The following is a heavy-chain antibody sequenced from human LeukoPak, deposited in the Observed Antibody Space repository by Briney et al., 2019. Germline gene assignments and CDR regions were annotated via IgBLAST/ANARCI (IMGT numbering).Heavy chain of an antibody. CDR2: IYTSGST. V-gene: IGHV4-4*07. J-gene: IGHJ6*03. CDR3: ARDLGYGSGSYHYYYYMDV. D-gene: IGHD3-10*01. Sequence: SETLSLTCTVSGGSISSYYWSWIRQPAGKGLEWIGRIYTSGSTNYDPSLKSRVTMSVDTSKNQSSLKLSSVTAADTAVYYCARDLGYGSGSYHYYYYMDVWGKGTTVTISS. CDR1: GGSISSYY.